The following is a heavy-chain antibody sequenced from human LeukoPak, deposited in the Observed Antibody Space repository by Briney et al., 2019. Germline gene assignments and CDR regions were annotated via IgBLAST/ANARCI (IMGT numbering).Heavy chain of an antibody. V-gene: IGHV4-39*02. CDR3: ARDFLSDFWSGYLEVFDY. D-gene: IGHD3-3*01. CDR1: GGSISSSSYY. Sequence: SETLSLTCTVSGGSISSSSYYWGWIRQPPGKGLEWIGSIYYSGSTYYNPSLKSRVTISVDTSKNQFSLKLSSVTAADTAVYYCARDFLSDFWSGYLEVFDYWGKGTLVTVSS. J-gene: IGHJ4*02. CDR2: IYYSGST.